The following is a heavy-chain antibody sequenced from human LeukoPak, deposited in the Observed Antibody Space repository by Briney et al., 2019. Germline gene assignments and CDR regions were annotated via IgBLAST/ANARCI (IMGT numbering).Heavy chain of an antibody. CDR3: ARARGYYDILTGYYRHYSYYMDV. D-gene: IGHD3-9*01. CDR1: GYTFTGYY. J-gene: IGHJ6*03. V-gene: IGHV1-2*06. Sequence: ASVKVSCKASGYTFTGYYMHWVRQAPGQGLEWMGRINPDSGGTNYAQKFQGRVTMTRDTSISTAYMELSRLRSDDTAVYYCARARGYYDILTGYYRHYSYYMDVWGKGTTVTVSS. CDR2: INPDSGGT.